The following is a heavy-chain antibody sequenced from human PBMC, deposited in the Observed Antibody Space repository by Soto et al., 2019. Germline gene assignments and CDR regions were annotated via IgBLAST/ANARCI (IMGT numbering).Heavy chain of an antibody. CDR2: MYNTGST. D-gene: IGHD2-21*02. CDR3: ARDLWGYCGADCYPLDV. J-gene: IGHJ6*02. V-gene: IGHV4-61*01. Sequence: PSEILSLTCTVSGGSISSSSYYWGWIRQPPGKGLEWIGYMYNTGSTIYNPSLKSRVTISVDTSKNQFSLKLNSVTAADTAVYYCARDLWGYCGADCYPLDVWGQGTTVTVSS. CDR1: GGSISSSSYY.